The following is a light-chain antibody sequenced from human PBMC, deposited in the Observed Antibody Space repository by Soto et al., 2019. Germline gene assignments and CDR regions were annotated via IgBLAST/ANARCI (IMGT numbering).Light chain of an antibody. Sequence: DIVMTQSPLSLPVIPGEPASISCGSSQSLLCSNEHNYLDWYLQKPGQSPHLLIYLGSNRASGVPDRFSGSGPGTDFTLKISGLEAEDAGVYYCMRPLQTFGGGTKVEIK. V-gene: IGKV2-28*01. CDR2: LGS. CDR1: QSLLCSNEHNY. CDR3: MRPLQT. J-gene: IGKJ4*01.